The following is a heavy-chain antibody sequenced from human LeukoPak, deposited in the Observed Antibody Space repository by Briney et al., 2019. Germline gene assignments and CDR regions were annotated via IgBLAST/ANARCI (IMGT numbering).Heavy chain of an antibody. CDR2: INPSGGST. V-gene: IGHV1-46*01. Sequence: ASVKVSCKASGYTFTSYYMHWVRQAPGQGLEWMGLINPSGGSTSYAQKFQGRVTMTRDTSTSTVYMELSSLRSEDTAVYYCARAVRGFGELSYVDYWGQGTLVTVSS. J-gene: IGHJ4*02. CDR3: ARAVRGFGELSYVDY. CDR1: GYTFTSYY. D-gene: IGHD3-10*01.